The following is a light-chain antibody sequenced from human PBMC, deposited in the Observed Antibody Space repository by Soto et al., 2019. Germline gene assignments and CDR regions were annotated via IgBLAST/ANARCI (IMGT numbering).Light chain of an antibody. V-gene: IGKV1-39*01. CDR3: QQSYSIPIT. CDR2: AAS. J-gene: IGKJ5*01. Sequence: DIQMTQSPSSRSASVGDRVTMTCRASQTIGIYLNWYQQRPGKAPKFLMYAASNLQRGVPSRFIGSGSGTDFTLTITSLQPEDFATYYCQQSYSIPITFGQGTRLEIK. CDR1: QTIGIY.